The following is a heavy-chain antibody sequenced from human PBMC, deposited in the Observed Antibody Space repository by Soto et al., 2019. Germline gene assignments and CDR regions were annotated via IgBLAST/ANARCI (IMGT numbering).Heavy chain of an antibody. J-gene: IGHJ6*02. CDR3: ARDFLTATYYGMDV. Sequence: GGSLRLSCAASGFTFSSYSMNWVRQAPGKGLEWVSSISSSSSYIYYADSVKGRFTISRDNAKNSLYLQMNSLRAEDTAVYYCARDFLTATYYGMDVWGQGTTVTVSS. D-gene: IGHD2-15*01. CDR1: GFTFSSYS. CDR2: ISSSSSYI. V-gene: IGHV3-21*01.